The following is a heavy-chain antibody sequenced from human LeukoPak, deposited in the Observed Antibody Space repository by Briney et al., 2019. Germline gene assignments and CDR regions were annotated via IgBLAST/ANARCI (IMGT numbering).Heavy chain of an antibody. CDR1: GFIFSSYW. CDR2: ISGSGGTT. J-gene: IGHJ4*02. D-gene: IGHD2-8*01. V-gene: IGHV3-23*01. Sequence: GGSLRLSCAASGFIFSSYWMHWVRQAPGKGLELEWVSGISGSGGTTYYADSVKGRFTISRDNSKNTLYLQMNSLRAEDTAVYYCAKRVYYYFDYWGQGTLVTVSS. CDR3: AKRVYYYFDY.